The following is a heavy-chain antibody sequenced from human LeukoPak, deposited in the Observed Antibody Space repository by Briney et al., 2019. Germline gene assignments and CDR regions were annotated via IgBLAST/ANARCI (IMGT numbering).Heavy chain of an antibody. CDR1: GGSISSYY. V-gene: IGHV4-59*01. CDR2: IYNSGST. D-gene: IGHD4-17*01. Sequence: PSETLSLTCTVSGGSISSYYWSWIRQPPGKGLECIGYIYNSGSTNYNPSLKSRVSISIDTSKNHFSLKLSSVTAADTAVYYCARAGHPYGDYHFDYWGLGTLVTVSS. CDR3: ARAGHPYGDYHFDY. J-gene: IGHJ4*02.